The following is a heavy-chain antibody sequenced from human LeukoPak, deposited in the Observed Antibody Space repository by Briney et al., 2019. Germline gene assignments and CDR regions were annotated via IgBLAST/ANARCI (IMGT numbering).Heavy chain of an antibody. CDR2: ISFDGSTS. CDR3: AKSGLRICSAGSCYFDH. Sequence: GSLRLSCAASGFTFISYGMHWVRQAPGKGLEWVAVISFDGSTSYYADSVKGRFTISRDNSENTLYLQMNSLRDEDTALYYCAKSGLRICSAGSCYFDHWGQGALVTVSS. V-gene: IGHV3-30*18. D-gene: IGHD2-15*01. J-gene: IGHJ4*02. CDR1: GFTFISYG.